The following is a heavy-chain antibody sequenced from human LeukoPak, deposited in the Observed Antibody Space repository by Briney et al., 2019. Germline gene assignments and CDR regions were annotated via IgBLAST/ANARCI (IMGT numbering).Heavy chain of an antibody. D-gene: IGHD3-10*01. J-gene: IGHJ2*01. CDR2: INHSGST. V-gene: IGHV4-34*01. CDR3: ARGSGFSRYFDL. CDR1: GGSLSGYY. Sequence: SETLSLTCAVHGGSLSGYYWSWLRQPPGKGLEWIGEINHSGSTNYNPSLKSRVTISVDTSKNQFSLKLSSVTAADTAVYYCARGSGFSRYFDLWGRGTLVTVSS.